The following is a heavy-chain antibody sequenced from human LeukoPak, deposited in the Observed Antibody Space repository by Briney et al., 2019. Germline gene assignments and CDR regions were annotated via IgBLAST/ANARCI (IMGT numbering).Heavy chain of an antibody. CDR1: GDSISTYY. J-gene: IGHJ6*03. Sequence: SETLSLTCPVSGDSISTYYWSWIRQPPRKGLEGIGYIFYSGSTIYNPSLKSRVSISEDTSKSQFSLRLNSVPALDTAVYYCARGLWNYYDNLTYGMTARPRRYYHYYMDVWGIGTTVTVSS. CDR3: ARGLWNYYDNLTYGMTARPRRYYHYYMDV. V-gene: IGHV4-59*12. CDR2: IFYSGST. D-gene: IGHD3-22*01.